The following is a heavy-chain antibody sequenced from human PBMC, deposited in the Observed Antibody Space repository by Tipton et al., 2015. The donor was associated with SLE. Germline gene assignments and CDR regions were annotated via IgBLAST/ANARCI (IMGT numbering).Heavy chain of an antibody. CDR1: GFTFRSYW. Sequence: GSLRLSCVVSGFTFRSYWMTWVRQAPGKGLEWVANINHYGSEKYYADSVKGRFTISRDSAKNSLYLQMNSLRADDTAVYYCVRLDRFGVVTFDYWGQGTLVTVSS. CDR3: VRLDRFGVVTFDY. D-gene: IGHD3-3*01. J-gene: IGHJ4*02. CDR2: INHYGSEK. V-gene: IGHV3-7*01.